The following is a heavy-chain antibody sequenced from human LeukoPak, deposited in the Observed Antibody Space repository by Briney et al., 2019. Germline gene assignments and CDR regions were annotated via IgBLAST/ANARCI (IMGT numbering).Heavy chain of an antibody. CDR1: GFTFSSYG. Sequence: GRSLRLSCAASGFTFSSYGMHWVRQAPGKGLEWVAVIWYDGSNRYYADSVKGRFTISRDNSKNTLYLQMNSLRAEDTAVYYCARAWHYFDYWGQGTLVTVSS. V-gene: IGHV3-33*01. CDR3: ARAWHYFDY. J-gene: IGHJ4*02. CDR2: IWYDGSNR.